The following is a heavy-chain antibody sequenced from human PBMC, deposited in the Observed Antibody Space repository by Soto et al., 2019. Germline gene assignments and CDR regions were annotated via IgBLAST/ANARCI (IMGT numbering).Heavy chain of an antibody. Sequence: PVGSRRLSCAASGFTLSTYAIHWVRQAPGKGVEGVALIWSDGGNKYYADSVKGRCSIVTDSSRNTLCLQMNSLRAEDTAVYHGVRDDVRAADLFDLWGQGT. CDR1: GFTLSTYA. V-gene: IGHV3-33*01. J-gene: IGHJ5*02. CDR3: VRDDVRAADLFDL. CDR2: IWSDGGNK.